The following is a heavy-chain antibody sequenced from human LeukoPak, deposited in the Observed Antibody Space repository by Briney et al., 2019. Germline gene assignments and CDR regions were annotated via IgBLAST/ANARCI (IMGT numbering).Heavy chain of an antibody. CDR1: GFAFSSYA. CDR3: AKVRGITMVRGVDY. J-gene: IGHJ4*02. V-gene: IGHV3-23*01. CDR2: ISGSGGST. D-gene: IGHD3-10*01. Sequence: GGSLRLSCAASGFAFSSYAMSWVRQAPGKGLEWVSAISGSGGSTYYADSVKGRFTISRDNSKNTLYLQMNSLRAEGTAVYYCAKVRGITMVRGVDYWGQGTLVTVSS.